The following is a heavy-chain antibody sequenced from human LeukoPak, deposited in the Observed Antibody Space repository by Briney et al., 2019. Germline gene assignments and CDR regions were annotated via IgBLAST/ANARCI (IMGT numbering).Heavy chain of an antibody. J-gene: IGHJ4*02. V-gene: IGHV4-61*02. CDR2: IYADGSS. CDR1: GGSVGSDNSY. Sequence: SQTLSLTCTVSGGSVGSDNSYWNWLRQPAGKALEWIGRIYADGSSNYNPSLKSRVTILVDTSKNQFSLRLSSMTAADTAVYYCARGYYYRTWGLGTLVTVSS. CDR3: ARGYYYRT. D-gene: IGHD3-10*01.